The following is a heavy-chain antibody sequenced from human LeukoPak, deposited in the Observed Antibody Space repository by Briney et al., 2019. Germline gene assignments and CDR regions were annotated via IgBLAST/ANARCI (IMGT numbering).Heavy chain of an antibody. D-gene: IGHD5/OR15-5a*01. V-gene: IGHV3-23*01. CDR2: ISGSGVST. CDR3: AKEKAWVKCLDY. Sequence: PGGSLRLSCGASGFTFSSYAMSWVRQAPGKGLEWVSAISGSGVSTYYADSVKGRFTISRDNSKNTLYLQMNSLRAEDTAVYYCAKEKAWVKCLDYWGQGTLVTVSS. CDR1: GFTFSSYA. J-gene: IGHJ4*02.